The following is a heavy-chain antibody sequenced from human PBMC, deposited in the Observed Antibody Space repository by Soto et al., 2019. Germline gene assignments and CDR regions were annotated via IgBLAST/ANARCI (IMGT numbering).Heavy chain of an antibody. D-gene: IGHD6-13*01. V-gene: IGHV5-51*01. CDR2: IYPGNSDT. Sequence: GESLKISCKPSGYSFTSYWIHWVRQMPGKELEWMGSIYPGNSDTRYSPSFQGHVTISADSSSSTAYLQWSSLKASDAAMYYCASTSAAGKYYYVMDFWGQGTTVTVSS. CDR1: GYSFTSYW. CDR3: ASTSAAGKYYYVMDF. J-gene: IGHJ6*02.